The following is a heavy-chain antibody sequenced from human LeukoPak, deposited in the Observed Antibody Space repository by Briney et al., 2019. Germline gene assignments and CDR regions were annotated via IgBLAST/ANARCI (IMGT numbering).Heavy chain of an antibody. CDR2: IMQDGSEK. Sequence: GGSLRLSCAASGFTFSSYWMSWVRQAPGKGLEWVANIMQDGSEKYYVDSVKGRFTISRDNAKNSLYLQMNSLRAEDTAVYYCARVEQFYYYYMDVWGKGTTVTVSS. CDR3: ARVEQFYYYYMDV. D-gene: IGHD6-19*01. CDR1: GFTFSSYW. V-gene: IGHV3-7*01. J-gene: IGHJ6*03.